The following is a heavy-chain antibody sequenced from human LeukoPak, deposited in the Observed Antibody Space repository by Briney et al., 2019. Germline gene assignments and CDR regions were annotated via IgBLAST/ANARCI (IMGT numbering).Heavy chain of an antibody. CDR2: IIPIFGTA. CDR3: ARRAVAGTRDYFDY. J-gene: IGHJ4*02. CDR1: GGTFSSYA. V-gene: IGHV1-69*01. D-gene: IGHD6-19*01. Sequence: VASVKVSCKASGGTFSSYAISWVQQAPGQGLEWMGGIIPIFGTANYAQKFQGRVTITADESTSTAYMELSSLRSEDTAVYYCARRAVAGTRDYFDYWGQGTLVTVSS.